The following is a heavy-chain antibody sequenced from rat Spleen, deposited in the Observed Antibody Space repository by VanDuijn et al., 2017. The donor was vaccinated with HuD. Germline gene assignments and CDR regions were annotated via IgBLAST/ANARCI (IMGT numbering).Heavy chain of an antibody. CDR1: GFSLTSYN. CDR3: AVEQLGY. CDR2: IWAGGST. J-gene: IGHJ2*01. Sequence: QVQLKESGPGLVQPSQTLSLTCTVSGFSLTSYNVHRVRQPTGKGLEWMGTIWAGGSTNYNSTIKYRLSISRDTSKSQVFLKMNSLQTEDTAMYFCAVEQLGYWGQGVMVTVSS. V-gene: IGHV2-30*01. D-gene: IGHD1-10*01.